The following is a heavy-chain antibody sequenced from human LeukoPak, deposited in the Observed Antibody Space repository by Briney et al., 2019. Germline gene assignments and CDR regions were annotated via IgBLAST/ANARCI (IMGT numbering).Heavy chain of an antibody. CDR1: GFTFSSYA. CDR2: ISASGGDT. Sequence: GGSLRLSCAASGFTFSSYAMTWVRQAPGKGLEWVSAISASGGDTYYADSVKGRFTISRDNAKNSLYLQMNSLRAEDTAVYYCARAGIAAALKPNWFDPWGQGTLVTVSS. V-gene: IGHV3-23*01. CDR3: ARAGIAAALKPNWFDP. D-gene: IGHD6-13*01. J-gene: IGHJ5*02.